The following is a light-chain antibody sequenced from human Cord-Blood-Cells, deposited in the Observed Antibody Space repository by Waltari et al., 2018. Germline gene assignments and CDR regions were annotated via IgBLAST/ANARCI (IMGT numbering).Light chain of an antibody. CDR3: QQYGSSPPLT. Sequence: EIVLTQSPGTLSLSPGERVTLSCRASQSVSSIYLAWYQQKPGQAPRLLIYGASSRATGIPDRFSGSGSGTDFTLTISRLEPEDFAVYYCQQYGSSPPLTFGGGTKVEIK. CDR2: GAS. CDR1: QSVSSIY. J-gene: IGKJ4*01. V-gene: IGKV3-20*01.